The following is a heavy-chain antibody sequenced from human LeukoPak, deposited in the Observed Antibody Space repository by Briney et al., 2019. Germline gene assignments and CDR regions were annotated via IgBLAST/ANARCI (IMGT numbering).Heavy chain of an antibody. D-gene: IGHD5-12*01. CDR3: ARAYSPLDYFDY. V-gene: IGHV4-61*02. CDR2: IYNSGSD. CDR1: GGSINSGSHY. J-gene: IGHJ4*02. Sequence: PSETLSLTCTVSGGSINSGSHYWSWLRQPAGKGLEWIGRIYNSGSDTYNPSLKSRVTISVDTPENQFSLKLNSVTAADTAVYYCARAYSPLDYFDYWGQGTLVTVSS.